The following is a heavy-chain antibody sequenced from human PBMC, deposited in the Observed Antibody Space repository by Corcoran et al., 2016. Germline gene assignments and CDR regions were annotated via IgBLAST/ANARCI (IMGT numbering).Heavy chain of an antibody. CDR1: GGSFSGYY. CDR3: ARGISYCSGGSCYKGGWFDP. D-gene: IGHD2-15*01. Sequence: QVQLQQWGAGLLKPSETLSLTCAVYGGSFSGYYWSWIRQPPGKGLEWIGEINHSGSTNYNPSLKSRVTISVDTSKNQFSLKLRSVTAADTAVYYCARGISYCSGGSCYKGGWFDPWGQGTLVTVSS. J-gene: IGHJ5*02. V-gene: IGHV4-34*01. CDR2: INHSGST.